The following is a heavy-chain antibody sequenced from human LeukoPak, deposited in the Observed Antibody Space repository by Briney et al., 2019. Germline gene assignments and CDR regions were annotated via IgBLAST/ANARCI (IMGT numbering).Heavy chain of an antibody. CDR2: IKRKTDGGTT. Sequence: GGSLRLSCAASGFTFSNAWMSWVRQAPGKGLEWVGRIKRKTDGGTTDYAAPVKGRFTISRDDSKNTLYLQMNSLRAEDTAVYYCARENDDILTDDAFDIWGQGTMVTVSS. J-gene: IGHJ3*02. D-gene: IGHD3-9*01. CDR3: ARENDDILTDDAFDI. CDR1: GFTFSNAW. V-gene: IGHV3-15*01.